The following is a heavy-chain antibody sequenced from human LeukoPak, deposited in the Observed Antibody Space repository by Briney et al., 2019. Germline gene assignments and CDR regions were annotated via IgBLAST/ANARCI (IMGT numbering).Heavy chain of an antibody. V-gene: IGHV4-59*01. Sequence: SETLSLTCTVSGGSISSYYWSWIRQPPGKGLEWIGYIYYSGSTNYNPSLESRVTISVDTSKNQFSLKLSSVTAADTAVYYCARERSYGFFDYWGQGTLVTVSS. CDR2: IYYSGST. CDR1: GGSISSYY. J-gene: IGHJ4*02. CDR3: ARERSYGFFDY. D-gene: IGHD5-18*01.